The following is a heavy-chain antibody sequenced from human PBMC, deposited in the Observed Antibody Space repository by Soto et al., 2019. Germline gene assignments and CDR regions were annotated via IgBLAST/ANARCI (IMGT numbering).Heavy chain of an antibody. V-gene: IGHV3-23*01. J-gene: IGHJ4*02. CDR2: ISSSGVGT. D-gene: IGHD3-10*01. Sequence: EVQLLESGGGLVQPGGSLSLSCAASGFTFRSYAMSWVRQAPGKGLEWVSGISSSGVGTNYADSAKGRFAISRDNSKNTLYLQMNSLRAEDTAVYYGAKRLDGSGSYYNPTIDYWGQGTLVTVSS. CDR1: GFTFRSYA. CDR3: AKRLDGSGSYYNPTIDY.